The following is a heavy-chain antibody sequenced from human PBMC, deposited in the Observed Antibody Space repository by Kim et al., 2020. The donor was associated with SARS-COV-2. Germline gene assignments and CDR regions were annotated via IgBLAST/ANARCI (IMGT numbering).Heavy chain of an antibody. V-gene: IGHV1-46*01. D-gene: IGHD3-22*01. CDR3: ARDRRIITMTLRESWFDP. Sequence: ASVKVSCKASGYTFTSYYMHWVRQAPGQGLEWMGIINPSGGSTSYAQKFQGRVTMTRDTSTSTVYMELSSLRSEDTAVYYCARDRRIITMTLRESWFDPWGQGTLVTVSS. CDR2: INPSGGST. CDR1: GYTFTSYY. J-gene: IGHJ5*02.